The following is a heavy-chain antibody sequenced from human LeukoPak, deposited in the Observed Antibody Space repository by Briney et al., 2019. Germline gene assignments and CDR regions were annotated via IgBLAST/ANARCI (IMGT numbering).Heavy chain of an antibody. V-gene: IGHV3-30*18. CDR1: GFTYSSYA. D-gene: IGHD1-20*01. CDR3: AKDGRSGIFLTGFES. J-gene: IGHJ4*02. Sequence: GRSLRLSCAAAGFTYSSYAMHWGRQAPGKGLEWVAVISYDGDNKYSADSVKGRLIISRDNSKNTQDLQMNTERVEDTAVYYCAKDGRSGIFLTGFESWGRGALVTVSS. CDR2: ISYDGDNK.